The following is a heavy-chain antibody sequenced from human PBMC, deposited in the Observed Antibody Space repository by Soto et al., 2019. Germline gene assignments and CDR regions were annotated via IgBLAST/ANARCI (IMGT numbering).Heavy chain of an antibody. CDR3: ARVCGGDCHNGMDD. D-gene: IGHD2-21*02. J-gene: IGHJ6*02. CDR2: IYYSGST. V-gene: IGHV4-31*03. CDR1: GGSITSGGYY. Sequence: QVQLQESGPGLVKPSQTLSLTYTVSGGSITSGGYYWSWIRPHPGKGLERIGYIYYSGSTYYHPSHKSRGTLAVDTRKTHYSLKLSSVTAADTAVYYCARVCGGDCHNGMDDWGQGTTVTVSS.